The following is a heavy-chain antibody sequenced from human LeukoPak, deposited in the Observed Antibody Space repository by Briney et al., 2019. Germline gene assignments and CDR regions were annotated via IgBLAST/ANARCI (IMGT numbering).Heavy chain of an antibody. CDR1: GYTFTSYG. CDR3: ARPTDTYAFAF. V-gene: IGHV5-51*01. Sequence: GASVKVSCKASGYTFTSYGISWVRQAPGQGLEWMGTIYPADSDTRYSPSFQGHVTISADKSITTAYLQWNSLKASDTAIYYCARPTDTYAFAFWGQGTLVTVSS. J-gene: IGHJ4*02. D-gene: IGHD5-18*01. CDR2: IYPADSDT.